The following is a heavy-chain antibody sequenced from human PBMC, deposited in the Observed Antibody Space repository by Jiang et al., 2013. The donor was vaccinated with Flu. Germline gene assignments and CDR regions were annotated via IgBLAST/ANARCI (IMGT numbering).Heavy chain of an antibody. CDR3: ARRHPYDIWSQPLFDY. CDR2: IYYSGST. D-gene: IGHD3-9*01. Sequence: GSGLVKPSQTLSLTCTVSGDSITSGGYYWTWIRQHPGKGLEWIGYIYYSGSTYYNPSLGSRITMSLDTSENQFSLQLSSVTAADTAMYYCARRHPYDIWSQPLFDYWGRGNPGHRLL. CDR1: GDSITSGGYY. J-gene: IGHJ4*02. V-gene: IGHV4-31*03.